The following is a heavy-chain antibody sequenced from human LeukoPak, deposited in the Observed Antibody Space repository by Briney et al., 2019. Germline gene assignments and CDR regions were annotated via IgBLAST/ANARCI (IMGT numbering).Heavy chain of an antibody. J-gene: IGHJ4*02. Sequence: SETLSLTCTVSHGSISSYSWSWIRQTPEKGLEGIGYMYSSGSTNYNPSLKSLVTISVATAKNQFSLKLRSVTAADTAVYYCASGGVMVRESGTNPYYFDYWGQGTLVTVSS. CDR3: ASGGVMVRESGTNPYYFDY. CDR1: HGSISSYS. D-gene: IGHD3-10*01. V-gene: IGHV4-59*01. CDR2: MYSSGST.